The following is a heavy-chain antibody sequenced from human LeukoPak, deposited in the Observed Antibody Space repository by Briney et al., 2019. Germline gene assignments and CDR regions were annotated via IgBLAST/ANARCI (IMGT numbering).Heavy chain of an antibody. Sequence: SETLSLTCTVSGGSISSSSYYWGWIRQPPGKGLEWIGSIYYSGSTYYNPPLKSRVTISVDTSKNQFSLKLSSVTAADTAVYYCARRMIFGVVNWFDPWGQGTLVTVSS. CDR3: ARRMIFGVVNWFDP. CDR1: GGSISSSSYY. J-gene: IGHJ5*02. D-gene: IGHD3-3*01. CDR2: IYYSGST. V-gene: IGHV4-39*01.